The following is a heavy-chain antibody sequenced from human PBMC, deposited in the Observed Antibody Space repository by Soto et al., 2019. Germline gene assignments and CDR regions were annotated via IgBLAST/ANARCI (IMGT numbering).Heavy chain of an antibody. Sequence: SETLSLTCTVSGGSISSYYWSWIRQPPGKGLEWIGYIYYSGSTNYNPSLKSRVTISVDTSKNQFSLKLRSVTAADTAVYYCARDPPPIAARRDAGYWGQGTLVTVSS. CDR1: GGSISSYY. D-gene: IGHD6-6*01. CDR3: ARDPPPIAARRDAGY. CDR2: IYYSGST. J-gene: IGHJ4*02. V-gene: IGHV4-59*01.